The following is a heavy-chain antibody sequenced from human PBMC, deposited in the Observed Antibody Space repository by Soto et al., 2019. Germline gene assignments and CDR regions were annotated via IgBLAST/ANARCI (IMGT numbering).Heavy chain of an antibody. CDR1: GYTFTVYY. CDR2: INPKSGGT. D-gene: IGHD1-26*01. CDR3: ARDLAKGGGSAGFDY. J-gene: IGHJ4*02. V-gene: IGHV1-2*02. Sequence: QVQLVQSGAEVKKPGASVNVSCKASGYTFTVYYMHWVRQAPGQGLEWMGWINPKSGGTMYPQKVQGRVTMTWDTSISTAYMALTRLGSDDTAVYYCARDLAKGGGSAGFDYWGQGTLVTVSS.